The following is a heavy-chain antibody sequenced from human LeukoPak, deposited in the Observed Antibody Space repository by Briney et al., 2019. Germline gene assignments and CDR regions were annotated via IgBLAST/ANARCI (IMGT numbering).Heavy chain of an antibody. CDR2: IWYDGSNK. V-gene: IGHV3-33*06. D-gene: IGHD3-10*01. CDR1: GFTFRSYG. Sequence: GRSLRLSCAASGFTFRSYGMHWLRQAPGKGLEWVAVIWYDGSNKYYADSVKGRFTISRDNSKNTLYLQMNSLRAEDTAVYYCAKPMASYYYYMDVWGKGTTVTVSS. CDR3: AKPMASYYYYMDV. J-gene: IGHJ6*03.